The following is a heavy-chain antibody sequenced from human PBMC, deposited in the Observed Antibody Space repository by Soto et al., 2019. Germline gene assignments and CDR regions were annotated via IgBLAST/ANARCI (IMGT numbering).Heavy chain of an antibody. CDR1: GGSFSGYY. J-gene: IGHJ4*02. CDR3: ARGDRWLRRFDY. CDR2: INHSGST. D-gene: IGHD5-12*01. V-gene: IGHV4-34*01. Sequence: SETLSLTCAVYGGSFSGYYWSWIRQPPGKGLEWIGEINHSGSTNYNPSLKSRVTISVVTSKNQFSLKLSSVTAADTAVYYCARGDRWLRRFDYWGQGTLVTVSS.